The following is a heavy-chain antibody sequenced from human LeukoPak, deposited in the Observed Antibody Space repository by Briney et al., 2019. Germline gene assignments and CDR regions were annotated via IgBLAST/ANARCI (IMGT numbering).Heavy chain of an antibody. CDR2: INRSDSDT. V-gene: IGHV5-51*01. CDR3: ASASGYSSGWYRAQLGFDY. J-gene: IGHJ4*02. CDR1: GYSFTSYW. Sequence: HGEALKISCKGSGYSFTSYWIGWVRQMPGKGLEWMGIINRSDSDTRYSPSFQGQVTISADKSISTAYLQWSSLKASDTAMYYCASASGYSSGWYRAQLGFDYWGQGTLVTLSS. D-gene: IGHD6-19*01.